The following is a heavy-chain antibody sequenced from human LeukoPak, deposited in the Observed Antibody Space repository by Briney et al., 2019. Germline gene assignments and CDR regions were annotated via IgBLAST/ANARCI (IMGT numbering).Heavy chain of an antibody. D-gene: IGHD6-6*01. CDR3: ARGGAARPDY. Sequence: GGSLRLSCAVSGFTFSYYGMNWVRQAPGKGLEWVSYISSNSRSVEYADSVKGRFTISRDNAKNSLYLQMNTLRAEDTAVYYCARGGAARPDYWGRGTLVSVSS. CDR2: ISSNSRSV. J-gene: IGHJ4*02. CDR1: GFTFSYYG. V-gene: IGHV3-48*01.